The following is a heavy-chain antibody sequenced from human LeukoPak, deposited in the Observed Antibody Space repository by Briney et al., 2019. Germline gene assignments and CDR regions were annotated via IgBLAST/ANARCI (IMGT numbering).Heavy chain of an antibody. CDR2: MNPNNGGT. J-gene: IGHJ6*03. V-gene: IGHV1-2*02. Sequence: GASVEVSCKASGYTFTDYYMHWVRQAPGQGLEWMGWMNPNNGGTNYVQKFQGRVTMTRDTSISTAYMELSSLRSEDTAVYYCARVRRFGEGNYMDVWGTGTTVTVSS. CDR3: ARVRRFGEGNYMDV. CDR1: GYTFTDYY. D-gene: IGHD3-10*01.